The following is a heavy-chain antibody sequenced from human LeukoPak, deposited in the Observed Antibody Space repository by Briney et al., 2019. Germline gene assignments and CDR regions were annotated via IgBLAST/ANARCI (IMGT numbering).Heavy chain of an antibody. CDR3: ARVVVVPAARYGMDV. V-gene: IGHV4-34*01. J-gene: IGHJ6*02. D-gene: IGHD2-2*01. CDR1: GGSFSGYY. Sequence: SETLSLTCAVYGGSFSGYYWSWIRQPPGKGLEWIGGINHSGSTNYNPSLKSRVTISVDTSKNQFSLKLSSVTAADTAVYYCARVVVVPAARYGMDVWGQGTTVTVSS. CDR2: INHSGST.